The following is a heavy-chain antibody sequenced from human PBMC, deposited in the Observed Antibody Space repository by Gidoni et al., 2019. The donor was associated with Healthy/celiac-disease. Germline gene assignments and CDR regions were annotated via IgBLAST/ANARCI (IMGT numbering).Heavy chain of an antibody. Sequence: GMHWVRQAPGKGLEWVSVIWYDGSNKYYADSVKGRFTISRDNSKNTLYLQMNSLRAEDTAVYYCARDSIAAAGDAFDIWGQGTMVTVSS. J-gene: IGHJ3*02. CDR2: IWYDGSNK. CDR3: ARDSIAAAGDAFDI. CDR1: G. D-gene: IGHD6-13*01. V-gene: IGHV3-33*01.